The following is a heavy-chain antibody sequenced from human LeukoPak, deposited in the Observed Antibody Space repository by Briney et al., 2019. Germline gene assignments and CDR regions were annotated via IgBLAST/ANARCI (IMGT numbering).Heavy chain of an antibody. CDR2: IYHTGST. CDR1: GYSISNHYY. D-gene: IGHD2-21*01. CDR3: ARGFASGEDY. J-gene: IGHJ4*02. Sequence: SETLSLTCTVSGYSISNHYYWGWIRQPPGRGLEWIWSIYHTGSTYYNPSLTSRVTISVDTSKNQFSLKLTSVTAADTAVYYCARGFASGEDYWGQGTLVTVSS. V-gene: IGHV4-38-2*02.